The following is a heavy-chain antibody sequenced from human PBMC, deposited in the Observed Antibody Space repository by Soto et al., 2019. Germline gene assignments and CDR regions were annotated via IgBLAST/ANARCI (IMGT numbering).Heavy chain of an antibody. CDR2: ISADNVHT. Sequence: QVQLVQSGGEVKAPGASVKVSCKASGYTFTSYGFNWVRQAPGQGLEWMGWISADNVHTNYAQKFQGRVTMTTDTFTSTAYLELRSLRSDDTAVYYCARVGYCSGYGCHYMDVWGRGTTVTVSS. CDR1: GYTFTSYG. V-gene: IGHV1-18*01. J-gene: IGHJ6*03. D-gene: IGHD2-15*01. CDR3: ARVGYCSGYGCHYMDV.